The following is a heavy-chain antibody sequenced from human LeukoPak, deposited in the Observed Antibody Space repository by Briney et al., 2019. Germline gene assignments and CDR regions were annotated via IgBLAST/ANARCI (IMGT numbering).Heavy chain of an antibody. CDR3: ARDRWELAGAFDI. V-gene: IGHV4-39*07. Sequence: SETLSLTCTVSGGSISSSSYYWGWIRQPPGKGLEWIGSIYYSGSTYYNPSLKSRVTISVDTSKNQFSLKLSSVTAADTAVYYCARDRWELAGAFDIWGQGTMVTVSS. D-gene: IGHD1-26*01. CDR2: IYYSGST. CDR1: GGSISSSSYY. J-gene: IGHJ3*02.